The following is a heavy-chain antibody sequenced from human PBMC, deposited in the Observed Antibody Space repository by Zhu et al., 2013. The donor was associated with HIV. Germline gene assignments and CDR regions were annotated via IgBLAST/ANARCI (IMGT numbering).Heavy chain of an antibody. J-gene: IGHJ3*02. CDR1: GGTFSSYA. CDR3: ARDRGGYDSSGPQAAFDI. Sequence: QVQLVQSGAEVKKPGSSVKVSCKASGGTFSSYAISWVRQAPGQGLEWMGGIIPIFGTANYAQKFQGRVTITADESTSTAYMELSSLRSEDTAVYYCARDRGGYDSSGPQAAFDIWAKGQWSPSLQ. D-gene: IGHD3-22*01. V-gene: IGHV1-69*01. CDR2: IIPIFGTA.